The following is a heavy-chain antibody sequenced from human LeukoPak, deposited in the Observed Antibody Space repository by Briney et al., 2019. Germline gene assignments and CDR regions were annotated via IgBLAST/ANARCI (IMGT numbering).Heavy chain of an antibody. J-gene: IGHJ4*02. CDR1: VYTFTSYG. D-gene: IGHD4/OR15-4a*01. CDR3: ARGPEVGGDYGIDY. V-gene: IGHV1-18*01. CDR2: ISAYNGNT. Sequence: ASVKVSCKASVYTFTSYGISWVRQARGQGLEWMGWISAYNGNTNYAQKLQGRVTMTTDTSTSTAYMELRSLRSDDTAVYYCARGPEVGGDYGIDYWGQGTLVTVSS.